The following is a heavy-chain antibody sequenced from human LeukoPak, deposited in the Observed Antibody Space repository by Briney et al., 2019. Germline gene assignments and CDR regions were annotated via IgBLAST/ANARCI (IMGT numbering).Heavy chain of an antibody. CDR3: AKDRSESIAARRRSYYYYGMDV. J-gene: IGHJ6*02. CDR2: ISWNSGSI. Sequence: PGGSLRLSCAASGFTFDDYAMHWVRQAPGKGLEWVSAISWNSGSIGYADSVKGRFTISRDNAKNSLYLQMNSLRAEDTALYYCAKDRSESIAARRRSYYYYGMDVWGQGTTVTVSS. CDR1: GFTFDDYA. V-gene: IGHV3-9*01. D-gene: IGHD6-6*01.